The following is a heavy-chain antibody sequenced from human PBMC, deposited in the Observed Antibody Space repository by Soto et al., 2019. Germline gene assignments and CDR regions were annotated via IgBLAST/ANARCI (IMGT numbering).Heavy chain of an antibody. J-gene: IGHJ4*02. Sequence: QVQLVESGGGVVQPGRSLRLSCAASGFTFSSYGMHWVRQAPGKGLEWVTVISYDGSNKYYADYVKGRFTISRDNSKNTLYLQMNSLRAEDTAVYYCAKEGRLAYYFDYWGQGTLVTVSS. CDR2: ISYDGSNK. CDR3: AKEGRLAYYFDY. CDR1: GFTFSSYG. V-gene: IGHV3-30*18.